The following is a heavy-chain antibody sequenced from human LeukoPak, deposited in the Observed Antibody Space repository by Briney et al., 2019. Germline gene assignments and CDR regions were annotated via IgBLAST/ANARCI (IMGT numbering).Heavy chain of an antibody. D-gene: IGHD3-10*01. Sequence: ASVKVSCKTSGYSFTAYYIHWVRQAPGQGLELIGWINPNSGATNYAQKFQGRVTMTRDTSISTVYMDLNRLTSDDTAVYYCARVPGSFDYWGQGTLVTVSS. CDR3: ARVPGSFDY. CDR1: GYSFTAYY. CDR2: INPNSGAT. J-gene: IGHJ4*02. V-gene: IGHV1-2*02.